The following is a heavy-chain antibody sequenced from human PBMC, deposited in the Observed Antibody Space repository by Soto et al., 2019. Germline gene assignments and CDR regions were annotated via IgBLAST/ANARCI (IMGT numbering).Heavy chain of an antibody. V-gene: IGHV4-39*01. CDR3: ARQGYCSGGSCYSYYYYGMDV. D-gene: IGHD2-15*01. J-gene: IGHJ6*02. CDR1: GGSISSSSYY. CDR2: IYYSGST. Sequence: ETPSLTCTVSGGSISSSSYYWGWIRQPPGKGLEWIGSIYYSGSTYYNPSLKSRVTISVDTSKNQFSLKLSSVTAADTAVYYCARQGYCSGGSCYSYYYYGMDVWGQGTTVTVSS.